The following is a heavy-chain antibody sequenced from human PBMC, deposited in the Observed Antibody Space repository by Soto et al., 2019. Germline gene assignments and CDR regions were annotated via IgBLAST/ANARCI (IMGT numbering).Heavy chain of an antibody. CDR1: GFTFSTYE. J-gene: IGHJ1*01. CDR3: ARGSGSTSCYKH. Sequence: EVQLVESGGGLVQPGGSLRLSCAASGFTFSTYEMNWVRQAPGKGLEWVSYIDSGAITIYYADSVKGRFTISRDNAKNSVYLQMNSLRAEDTAVYYCARGSGSTSCYKHWGQGTLVTVSS. D-gene: IGHD2-2*02. CDR2: IDSGAITI. V-gene: IGHV3-48*03.